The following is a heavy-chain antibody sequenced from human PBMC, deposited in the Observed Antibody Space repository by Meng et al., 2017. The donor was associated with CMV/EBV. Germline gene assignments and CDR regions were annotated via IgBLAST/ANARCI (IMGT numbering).Heavy chain of an antibody. CDR3: ARDLSGQLVPATLNYYYYGMDV. CDR2: ISSSSYI. CDR1: GFTFSSYS. J-gene: IGHJ6*02. V-gene: IGHV3-21*01. Sequence: GGSLRLSCAASGFTFSSYSMNWVRQAPGKGLEWVSSISSSSYIYYADSVKGRFTISRDNSKNTLYLQMNSLRAEDTAVYYCARDLSGQLVPATLNYYYYGMDVWGQGTTVTVSS. D-gene: IGHD6-6*01.